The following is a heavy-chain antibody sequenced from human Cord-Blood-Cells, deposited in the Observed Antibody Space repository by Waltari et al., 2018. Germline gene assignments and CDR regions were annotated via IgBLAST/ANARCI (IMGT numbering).Heavy chain of an antibody. CDR1: GYTFTGYY. CDR2: INPNSGGT. V-gene: IGHV1-2*02. D-gene: IGHD3-10*01. Sequence: QVQLQQWGAGLLKPGASVKVSCKASGYTFTGYYMHWVRQAPGQGLEWMGWINPNSGGTNYAQKFQGRVTMTRDTSISTAYMELSRLRSDDTAVYYCARDLYYYGSGSYYNWYFDLWGRGTLVTVSS. J-gene: IGHJ2*01. CDR3: ARDLYYYGSGSYYNWYFDL.